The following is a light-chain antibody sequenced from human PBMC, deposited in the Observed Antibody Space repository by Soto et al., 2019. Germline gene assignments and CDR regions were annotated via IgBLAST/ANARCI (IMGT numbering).Light chain of an antibody. J-gene: IGKJ4*01. CDR2: RAS. V-gene: IGKV3-15*01. CDR3: QQYSNWPHT. Sequence: EIVMTQSPATLSVSPGERATLSCRASQSVYTNLAWYQQKPGQSPRLLIYRASTMATGFPARFSGGGSGTEFTLTISSLQSEDFAVYFCQQYSNWPHTVGGGNKVEIK. CDR1: QSVYTN.